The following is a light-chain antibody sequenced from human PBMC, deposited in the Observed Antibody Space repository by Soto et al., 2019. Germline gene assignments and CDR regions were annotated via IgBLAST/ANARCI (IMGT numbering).Light chain of an antibody. Sequence: QLVLTQSPSASASLGASVKLSCTLSSGRGNYVIAWHQQQPEKGPRYLMKVKSDGSHNKGDGIPDRFSGSSSGAERYLVISSLQSEDEADYYCQTWDTGIVVFGGGTKVTVL. J-gene: IGLJ2*01. CDR2: VKSDGSH. CDR1: SGRGNYV. V-gene: IGLV4-69*01. CDR3: QTWDTGIVV.